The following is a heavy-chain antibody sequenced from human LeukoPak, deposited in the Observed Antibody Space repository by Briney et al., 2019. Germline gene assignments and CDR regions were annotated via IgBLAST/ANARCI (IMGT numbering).Heavy chain of an antibody. CDR1: GGSISSSSYY. V-gene: IGHV4-39*07. CDR2: IYYSGST. J-gene: IGHJ3*02. CDR3: ARMKARSAFDI. Sequence: SETLSLTCTVSGGSISSSSYYWGWIRQPPGKGLEWIGSIYYSGSTYYNPSLKSRVTISVDTSKNQFSLKLSSVTAADTAVYYCARMKARSAFDIWGQGTMVTVSS.